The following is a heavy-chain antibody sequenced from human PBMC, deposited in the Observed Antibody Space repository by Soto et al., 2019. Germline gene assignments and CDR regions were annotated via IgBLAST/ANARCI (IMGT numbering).Heavy chain of an antibody. V-gene: IGHV1-18*04. J-gene: IGHJ5*02. CDR1: GYTFTSYG. D-gene: IGHD2-2*02. CDR3: ARVGLTYCSSTSCYTRRPDWFDP. CDR2: ISAYNGNT. Sequence: ASVKVSCKASGYTFTSYGISWVRQAPGQGLEWMGWISAYNGNTNYAQKLQGRVTMTTDTSTSTAYMEPRSLRSDDTAVYYCARVGLTYCSSTSCYTRRPDWFDPWGQGTLVTVSS.